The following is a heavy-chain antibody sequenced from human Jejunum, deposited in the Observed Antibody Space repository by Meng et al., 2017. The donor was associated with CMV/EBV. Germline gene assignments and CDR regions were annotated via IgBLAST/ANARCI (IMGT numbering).Heavy chain of an antibody. Sequence: GFAVGPFAMRWIRQAPGKGLGWVAVISSNRDHKFHTDSVKGRFTISRDNSKSTLYLEMNRLSAEDTAVYYCARGDRNGHYFDYWGQGALVTVSS. CDR3: ARGDRNGHYFDY. D-gene: IGHD3-22*01. CDR1: GFAVGPFA. CDR2: ISSNRDHK. V-gene: IGHV3-30-3*01. J-gene: IGHJ4*02.